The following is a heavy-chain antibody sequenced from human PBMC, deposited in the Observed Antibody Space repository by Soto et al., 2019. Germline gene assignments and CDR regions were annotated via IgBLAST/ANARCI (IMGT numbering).Heavy chain of an antibody. J-gene: IGHJ4*02. Sequence: QVQLVQSGAEVKKPGSSVKVSCKASGGTFSSYAISWVRQAPGQGLEWMGGIIPIFGTANYAQKFQGRVTITADESTSTAYMELSSMRSEDTAVYYCARDLTEDVYSSNYQCDYWGQGTLVTVSS. CDR3: ARDLTEDVYSSNYQCDY. V-gene: IGHV1-69*01. CDR1: GGTFSSYA. CDR2: IIPIFGTA. D-gene: IGHD6-13*01.